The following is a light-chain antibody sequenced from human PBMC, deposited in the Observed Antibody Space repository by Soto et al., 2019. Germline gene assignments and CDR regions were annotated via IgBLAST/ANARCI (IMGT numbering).Light chain of an antibody. CDR2: DSF. Sequence: QSVLTQPPSVSAAPGQKVTISCSRSTYNIGSHNVFWYQQVPGGAPKLLIYDSFKQYSGIPDRYSGSKSDTSATLDITGLQTGDEADYYCGTWDSSLNVVFGGGTKLTV. CDR1: TYNIGSHN. V-gene: IGLV1-51*01. J-gene: IGLJ2*01. CDR3: GTWDSSLNVV.